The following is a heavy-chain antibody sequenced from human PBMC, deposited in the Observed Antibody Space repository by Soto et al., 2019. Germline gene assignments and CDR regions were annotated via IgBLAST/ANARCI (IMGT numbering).Heavy chain of an antibody. CDR1: GGSFSGYY. D-gene: IGHD4-17*01. J-gene: IGHJ4*02. V-gene: IGHV4-34*01. CDR3: ATHPPYGPLDH. CDR2: INHSGST. Sequence: SETLSLTCAVYGGSFSGYYWSWIRQPPGKGLEWIGEINHSGSTNYNPSLKSRVTISVDTSKNQFSLKLSSVTAADTAVYYCATHPPYGPLDHWGQGTLVTVS.